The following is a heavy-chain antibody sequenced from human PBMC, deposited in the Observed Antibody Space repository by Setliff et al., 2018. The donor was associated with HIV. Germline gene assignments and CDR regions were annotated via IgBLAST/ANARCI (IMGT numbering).Heavy chain of an antibody. V-gene: IGHV3-7*05. D-gene: IGHD1-26*01. CDR1: GFTFSTYW. CDR3: ATDCAVVGGTGSLDS. J-gene: IGHJ4*02. CDR2: IKQDGSEK. Sequence: GESLTISCAASGFTFSTYWMSWVRQAPGKGLEWVANIKQDGSEKNYMDSVKGRFTISRDNAKNSLYLQMNSLRVEDTAVYYCATDCAVVGGTGSLDSWGQGTLVTVSS.